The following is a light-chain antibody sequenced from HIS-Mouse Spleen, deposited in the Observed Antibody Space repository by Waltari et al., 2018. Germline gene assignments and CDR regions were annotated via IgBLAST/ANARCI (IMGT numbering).Light chain of an antibody. V-gene: IGLV2-11*01. CDR3: CSYAGSYTGV. CDR1: SSDVGGYNY. J-gene: IGLJ1*01. Sequence: QSALTQPRSVSGSPGQSVTISCTGTSSDVGGYNYVSWYQQHPGKAPKLLLYDVSKRPSWVPYRFSGSKSGNTASLTISGLQAEDEADYYCCSYAGSYTGVFGTGTKVTVL. CDR2: DVS.